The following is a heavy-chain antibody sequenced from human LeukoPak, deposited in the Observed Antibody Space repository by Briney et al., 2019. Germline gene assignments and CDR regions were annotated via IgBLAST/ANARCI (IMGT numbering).Heavy chain of an antibody. V-gene: IGHV3-23*01. CDR3: ATCRQVLLPFES. CDR2: IFPSGGEI. CDR1: GFTFSTFA. D-gene: IGHD2-8*02. J-gene: IGHJ4*02. Sequence: GGSLRLSCAASGFTFSTFAMVWVRQPPGKGLEWVSSIFPSGGEIHYADSVRGRFTISRDNSKSTLSLQMNSLRAEDTAIYYCATCRQVLLPFESWGQGTLVTVSS.